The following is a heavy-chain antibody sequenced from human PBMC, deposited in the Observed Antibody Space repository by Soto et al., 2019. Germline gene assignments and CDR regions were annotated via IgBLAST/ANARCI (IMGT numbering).Heavy chain of an antibody. V-gene: IGHV3-30-3*01. CDR3: ARDLAVAGSGPDH. CDR1: GFTFSSYA. D-gene: IGHD6-19*01. Sequence: QVQLVESGGGVVQPGRSLRLSCAASGFTFSSYAVHWVRQAPGKGLEWVAAISYDGSDKRFADSVMGRFTISRDNSKNTLYLQMNSLRVEDTAVYYCARDLAVAGSGPDHWGQGTLVTVSS. CDR2: ISYDGSDK. J-gene: IGHJ4*02.